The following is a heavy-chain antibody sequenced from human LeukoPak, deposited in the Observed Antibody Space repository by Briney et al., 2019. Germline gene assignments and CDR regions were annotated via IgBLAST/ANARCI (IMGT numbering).Heavy chain of an antibody. Sequence: GGSLRLSCAASGFTVSSNYMSWVRQAPGKGLEWVAVIYSGGSTYYAAYVKGRFTISRDNSKNTLYLQMNSLRAEDTAVYYCARGTLWFGELLYGLDYWGHGTLVTVSS. CDR3: ARGTLWFGELLYGLDY. CDR1: GFTVSSNY. V-gene: IGHV3-66*01. CDR2: IYSGGST. D-gene: IGHD3-10*01. J-gene: IGHJ4*01.